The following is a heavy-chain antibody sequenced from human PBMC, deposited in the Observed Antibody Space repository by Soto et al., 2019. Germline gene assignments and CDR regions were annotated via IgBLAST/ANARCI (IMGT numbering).Heavy chain of an antibody. V-gene: IGHV5-10-1*01. J-gene: IGHJ6*02. CDR2: IDPGDSNT. CDR1: GYSFNTFW. D-gene: IGHD2-15*01. CDR3: ARQGGYYYYGMDV. Sequence: LGESLKISCKTSGYSFNTFWISGVGQVPGKGLEWMGRIDPGDSNTNYSPSFQGHVTLSVDKSIGTAYLQWSSLKASDTAIYYCARQGGYYYYGMDVWGQGTAVPVSS.